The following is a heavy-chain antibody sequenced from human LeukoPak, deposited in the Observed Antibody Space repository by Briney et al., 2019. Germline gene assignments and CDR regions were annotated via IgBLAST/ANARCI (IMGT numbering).Heavy chain of an antibody. Sequence: SETLSLTCAVYGGSFSGYSWSWIRQPPGKGLEWIGEINHSGSTNYNPSLKSRVTISVDTSKNQFSLKLSSVTAADTAVYYCARAEYDFWSGYPSALDPWGQGTLVTVSS. CDR2: INHSGST. J-gene: IGHJ5*02. V-gene: IGHV4-34*01. CDR1: GGSFSGYS. CDR3: ARAEYDFWSGYPSALDP. D-gene: IGHD3-3*01.